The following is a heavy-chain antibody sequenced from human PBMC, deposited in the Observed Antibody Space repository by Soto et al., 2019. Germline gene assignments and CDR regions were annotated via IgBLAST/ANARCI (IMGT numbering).Heavy chain of an antibody. CDR2: IYYSAIT. D-gene: IGHD2-8*01. CDR1: GGSISSSSYY. CDR3: ARQDIVLMVYANDY. V-gene: IGHV4-39*01. J-gene: IGHJ4*02. Sequence: ASETLSLTCTVSGGSISSSSYYWGWIRQPPGKGLEWIGSIYYSAITYYNPSLKSRVTISVDKSKNQFALKLSSVTAADTAVYYCARQDIVLMVYANDYWGQGTLVTVSS.